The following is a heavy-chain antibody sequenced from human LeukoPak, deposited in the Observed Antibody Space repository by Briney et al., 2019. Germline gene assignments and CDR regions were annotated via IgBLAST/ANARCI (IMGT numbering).Heavy chain of an antibody. CDR3: ARGTVVPAAMGYYFDY. CDR1: GGSISIVGYD. D-gene: IGHD2-2*01. V-gene: IGHV4-30-2*01. CDR2: IYHSGST. Sequence: PSHSLSLTWTVAGGSISIVGYDSGWIRQPPGKGLEWIGYIYHSGSTYYNPSLKSRVTISVDRSKNQFSLKLSSVTAADTAVYYCARGTVVPAAMGYYFDYWGQGTLVTVSS. J-gene: IGHJ4*02.